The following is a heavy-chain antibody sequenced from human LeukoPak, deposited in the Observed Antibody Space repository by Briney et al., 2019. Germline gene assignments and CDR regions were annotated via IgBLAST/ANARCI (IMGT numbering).Heavy chain of an antibody. V-gene: IGHV3-23*01. J-gene: IGHJ4*02. CDR1: GFTFSSYA. CDR2: ISGSGGST. D-gene: IGHD2-15*01. CDR3: AKGKYCSGGSCNFDY. Sequence: GGSLRLSCAASGFTFSSYAMNWIRQAPGKGLEWVLAISGSGGSTYYADSVKGRFTISRDNSKNTLYLQMNSLRAEDTAVYYCAKGKYCSGGSCNFDYWGQGTLVTVSS.